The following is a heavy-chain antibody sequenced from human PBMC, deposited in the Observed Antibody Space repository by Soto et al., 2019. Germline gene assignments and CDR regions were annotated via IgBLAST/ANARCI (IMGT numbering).Heavy chain of an antibody. D-gene: IGHD7-27*01. V-gene: IGHV4-34*01. CDR2: VSHSGNT. CDR3: ARAKFESTGWHQFDI. Sequence: SETLSLTCTVSGGSFTCHFWIWVRQPPGKGLEWIGEVSHSGNTKYYPSLRSRVTLSVDSSKSQISLALTSVTAADTAVYYCARAKFESTGWHQFDIWGQGTLVTVSS. J-gene: IGHJ4*02. CDR1: GGSFTCHF.